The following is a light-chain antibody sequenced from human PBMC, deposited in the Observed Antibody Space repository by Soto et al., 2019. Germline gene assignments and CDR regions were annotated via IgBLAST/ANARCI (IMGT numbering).Light chain of an antibody. V-gene: IGKV1-39*01. J-gene: IGKJ2*01. CDR3: QQSYRTPPT. Sequence: DIQMTQSPSSLSASVGDRVTITCRASQSIDSYLNWYQQKPGKAPKLLIYAASSLQSGVPSRFSGSGSGTDFTLTISSLQAGDFASYYCQQSYRTPPTFGQGNKLEIK. CDR1: QSIDSY. CDR2: AAS.